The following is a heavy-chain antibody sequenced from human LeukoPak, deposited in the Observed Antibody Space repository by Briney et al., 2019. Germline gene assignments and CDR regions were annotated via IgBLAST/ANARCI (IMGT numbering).Heavy chain of an antibody. CDR1: GFTFSSYG. CDR2: ISGSGGST. J-gene: IGHJ6*03. CDR3: ARDRGAYYDSRGWRGYMDV. Sequence: GGSLRLSCAASGFTFSSYGMSWVRQAPGKGLEWVSAISGSGGSTYYADSVKGRFTISRDNSKNTLYLQMNSLRAEDTAVYYCARDRGAYYDSRGWRGYMDVWGKGTTVTVSS. V-gene: IGHV3-23*01. D-gene: IGHD3-22*01.